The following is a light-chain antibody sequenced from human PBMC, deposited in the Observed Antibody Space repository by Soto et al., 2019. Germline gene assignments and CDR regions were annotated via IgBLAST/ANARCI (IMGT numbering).Light chain of an antibody. Sequence: EVVLTQSPGTLSLSPGERATLSCRASQSVSSTYLAWYQQKPGQAPRLLIYGASSRAAGIPDRFSGSGSGTDFTLTISRLEPDDFAVYYCQQYAGSPPVYTFGQGTKLEI. V-gene: IGKV3-20*01. CDR1: QSVSSTY. CDR3: QQYAGSPPVYT. J-gene: IGKJ2*01. CDR2: GAS.